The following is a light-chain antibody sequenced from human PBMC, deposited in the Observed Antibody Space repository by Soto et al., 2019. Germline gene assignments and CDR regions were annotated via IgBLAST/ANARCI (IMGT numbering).Light chain of an antibody. CDR2: GVT. CDR1: HNDIGTYDY. CDR3: SSFTSNRIYV. Sequence: QSVLTQPTSVSGSPGQSITLSCTGNHNDIGTYDYVSWYQQHPGRAPRLLIHGVTTRPSGISGRFSASKSGLTASLTISGLQPEDEADYYCSSFTSNRIYVFXPGTKVTVL. V-gene: IGLV2-14*03. J-gene: IGLJ1*01.